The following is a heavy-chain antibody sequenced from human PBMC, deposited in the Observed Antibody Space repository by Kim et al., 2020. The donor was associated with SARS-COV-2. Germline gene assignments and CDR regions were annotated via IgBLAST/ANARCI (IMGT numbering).Heavy chain of an antibody. CDR3: VRENSRAAFDI. CDR1: GYTFTTFA. J-gene: IGHJ3*02. CDR2: VNGGNGNT. Sequence: ASVKVSCKAFGYTFTTFAIHWVRQAPGQRLEGMGWVNGGNGNTKYLEKFQGRVTMTRDTSATTSYMELRSLTSEDRAVYYCVRENSRAAFDIWGQGTVVTVSS. D-gene: IGHD2-21*01. V-gene: IGHV1-3*01.